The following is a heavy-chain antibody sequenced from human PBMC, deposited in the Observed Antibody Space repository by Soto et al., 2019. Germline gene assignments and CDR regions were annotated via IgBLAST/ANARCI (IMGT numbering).Heavy chain of an antibody. CDR1: GGTFSSYA. CDR3: ARDYYDSSGSPLGY. J-gene: IGHJ4*02. CDR2: IIPIFGTA. D-gene: IGHD3-22*01. V-gene: IGHV1-69*06. Sequence: SVKVSCKASGGTFSSYAISWVRQAPGQGLEWMGGIIPIFGTANYAQKFQGRVTITADKSTSTAYMELSSLRSEDTAVYYCARDYYDSSGSPLGYWGQGTLVTVSS.